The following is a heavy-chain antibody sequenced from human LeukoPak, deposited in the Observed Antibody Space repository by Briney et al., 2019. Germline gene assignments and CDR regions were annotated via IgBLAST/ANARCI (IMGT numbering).Heavy chain of an antibody. CDR3: ARDPGRGSYYYYGMDV. J-gene: IGHJ6*02. Sequence: ASVKVSYKASGYTFTSYGISWVRQAPGQGLEWMGWISAYNGNTNYAQKLQGRVTMTTDTSTSTAYMELRSLRSDDTAVYYCARDPGRGSYYYYGMDVWGQGTTVTVSS. V-gene: IGHV1-18*01. CDR2: ISAYNGNT. CDR1: GYTFTSYG. D-gene: IGHD3-16*01.